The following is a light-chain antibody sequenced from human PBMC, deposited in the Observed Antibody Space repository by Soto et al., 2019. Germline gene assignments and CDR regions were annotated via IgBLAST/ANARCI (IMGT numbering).Light chain of an antibody. V-gene: IGLV1-40*01. J-gene: IGLJ3*02. Sequence: QSVLTQSPSVSGAPGQRVTISCTGSSSNTGAGYDVHWYQQFPGTAPKLLIYNNRNRPSGVPDRFSGSKSGTSAPLAITGVQAGDEADYYRQSYDSSLSAWVFGGGTKLTVL. CDR3: QSYDSSLSAWV. CDR2: NNR. CDR1: SSNTGAGYD.